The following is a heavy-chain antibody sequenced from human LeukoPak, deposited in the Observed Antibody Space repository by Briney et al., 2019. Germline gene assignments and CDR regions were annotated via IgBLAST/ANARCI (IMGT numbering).Heavy chain of an antibody. CDR2: MYYRGST. V-gene: IGHV4-39*01. CDR3: ARQEVGPIGVDY. CDR1: GGSISSSSYY. J-gene: IGHJ4*02. D-gene: IGHD1-26*01. Sequence: SETLSLTCTVSGGSISSSSYYWGWIRQSPGKGLEWIGSMYYRGSTYYNPSLKGRVTLSVDTPKNQFSLKLSSVTAADTAVYYCARQEVGPIGVDYWGQGTLVTVSS.